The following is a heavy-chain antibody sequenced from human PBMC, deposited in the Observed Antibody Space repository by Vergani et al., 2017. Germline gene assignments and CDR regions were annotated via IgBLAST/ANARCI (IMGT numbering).Heavy chain of an antibody. J-gene: IGHJ4*02. Sequence: EVQLVLSGAEVKTRGEPLKLSCKVSGYSFTSYWIGWVREMPGKGLEWMGIIYPGDSETRYSPFFQGQVTISADKYISTAYLQWSSLKASDTAMYYCERLHGGLYDSSGYYGYWGQGTLVTVSS. CDR3: ERLHGGLYDSSGYYGY. CDR2: IYPGDSET. D-gene: IGHD3-22*01. CDR1: GYSFTSYW. V-gene: IGHV5-51*03.